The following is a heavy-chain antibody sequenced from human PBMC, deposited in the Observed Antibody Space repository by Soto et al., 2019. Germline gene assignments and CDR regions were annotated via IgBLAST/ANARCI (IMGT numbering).Heavy chain of an antibody. Sequence: ASVKVSCKASGYTFTSYGISWVRQAPGQGLEWMGWISAYNGNTNYAQKLQGRVTMTTEPSTSTAYMELRSLRSDDTAVYYCARDLVGRITMVRGLRGGMDVWGQGTTVTVSS. J-gene: IGHJ6*02. D-gene: IGHD3-10*01. V-gene: IGHV1-18*01. CDR2: ISAYNGNT. CDR3: ARDLVGRITMVRGLRGGMDV. CDR1: GYTFTSYG.